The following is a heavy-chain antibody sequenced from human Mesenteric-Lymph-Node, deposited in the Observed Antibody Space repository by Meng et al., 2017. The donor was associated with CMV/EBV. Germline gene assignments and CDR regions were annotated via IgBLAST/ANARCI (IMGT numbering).Heavy chain of an antibody. CDR1: GFTFGAYA. V-gene: IGHV3-49*04. CDR3: TRDVDIVVVPAAIYYYSMDV. J-gene: IGHJ6*02. Sequence: GESLKISCTASGFTFGAYAMSWVRQAPGKGLEWVGFIRSKAYGWTTEYAASVKGRFTNSRDDSKSIAYLQMNSLKTEDTAVYYCTRDVDIVVVPAAIYYYSMDVWGQGTTVTVSS. CDR2: IRSKAYGWTT. D-gene: IGHD2-2*01.